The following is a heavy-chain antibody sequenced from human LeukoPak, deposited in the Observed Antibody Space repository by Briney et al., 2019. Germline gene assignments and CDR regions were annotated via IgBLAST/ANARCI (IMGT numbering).Heavy chain of an antibody. V-gene: IGHV3-21*01. D-gene: IGHD3-9*01. CDR1: GFAFSSYS. CDR3: ARDRAYDILTGYYNGGDYFDY. J-gene: IGHJ4*02. Sequence: GGSLRLSCAASGFAFSSYSMNWVRQAPGKGLEWVSSISSSSSYIYYADSVKGRFTISRDNAKNSLYLQMNSLRAEDTAVYYCARDRAYDILTGYYNGGDYFDYWGQGTLVTVSS. CDR2: ISSSSSYI.